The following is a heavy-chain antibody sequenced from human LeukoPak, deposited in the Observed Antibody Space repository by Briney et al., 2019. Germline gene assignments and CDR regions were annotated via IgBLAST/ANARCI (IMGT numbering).Heavy chain of an antibody. J-gene: IGHJ4*02. V-gene: IGHV1-2*02. Sequence: GASVTVSCKASGYTFTGYYMHWVRQAPGQGLEWMGWINPNSGGTNYAQKFQGRVTMTRDTPISTAYMELSRLRSDDTAVYYCARDSSGYYLRDFDYWGQGTLVTVSS. D-gene: IGHD3-22*01. CDR2: INPNSGGT. CDR3: ARDSSGYYLRDFDY. CDR1: GYTFTGYY.